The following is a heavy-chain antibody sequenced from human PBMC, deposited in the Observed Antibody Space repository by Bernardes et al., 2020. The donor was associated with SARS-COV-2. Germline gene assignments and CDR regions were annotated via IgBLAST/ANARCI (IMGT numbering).Heavy chain of an antibody. J-gene: IGHJ4*02. CDR2: ITNSGSSI. Sequence: GGSLRLSCAASGFTFSDYYMSWIRQAPGKGLEWVSTITNSGSSIYYADSVKGRFTISRDNSKNTLYLQMNSLRAEDTAVYYCASGTRYYDFWSGYSYYFDYWGQGTLVTVSS. V-gene: IGHV3-11*04. CDR3: ASGTRYYDFWSGYSYYFDY. D-gene: IGHD3-3*01. CDR1: GFTFSDYY.